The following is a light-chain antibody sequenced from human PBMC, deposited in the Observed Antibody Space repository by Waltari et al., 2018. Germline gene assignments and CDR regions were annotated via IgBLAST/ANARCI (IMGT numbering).Light chain of an antibody. CDR2: LGY. CDR1: QSLLYTNGYNY. Sequence: DIVMTQSPLPLPVTPGEPASLSCRSSQSLLYTNGYNYVDWYLEKPGQSPQLLIHLGYQRAYGVPDRVSVSASGTYFTLKISRVEAEDVGVYYCMQTLQTSFTFGGGTKVEIK. J-gene: IGKJ4*01. V-gene: IGKV2-28*01. CDR3: MQTLQTSFT.